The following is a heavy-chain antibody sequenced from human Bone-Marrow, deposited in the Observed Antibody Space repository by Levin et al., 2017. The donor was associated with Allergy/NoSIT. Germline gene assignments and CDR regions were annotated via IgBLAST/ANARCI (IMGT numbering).Heavy chain of an antibody. Sequence: GESLKISCAASGFTFSSFAMSWVRQAPGKGLEWVSAISGSGGSTYYADSVKGRFTISRDNSKNTLYLQMNSLRAEDTAVYYCAKDPPNPYIVVVPAAIGDDYWGQGTLVTVSS. V-gene: IGHV3-23*01. CDR1: GFTFSSFA. J-gene: IGHJ4*02. CDR3: AKDPPNPYIVVVPAAIGDDY. D-gene: IGHD2-2*02. CDR2: ISGSGGST.